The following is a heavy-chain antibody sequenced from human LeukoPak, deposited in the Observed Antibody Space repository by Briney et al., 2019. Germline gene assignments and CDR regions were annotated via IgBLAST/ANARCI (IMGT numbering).Heavy chain of an antibody. J-gene: IGHJ4*02. CDR3: ARDQNSGIEGPILDY. CDR1: GFTFSSYG. D-gene: IGHD2-21*01. Sequence: PGRSLRLSCAASGFTFSSYGMHWVRQAPGKGLEWVAVISYDGSNKYYADSVKGRFTISRDNSKNTLYLQMNSLRAEDTAVYYCARDQNSGIEGPILDYWGQGTLVTVSS. V-gene: IGHV3-30*03. CDR2: ISYDGSNK.